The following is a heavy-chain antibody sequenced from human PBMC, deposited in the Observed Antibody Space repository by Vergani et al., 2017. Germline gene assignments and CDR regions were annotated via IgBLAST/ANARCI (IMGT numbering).Heavy chain of an antibody. CDR3: AREADYYDSSGYNWFDP. Sequence: QLQLQESGPGLVKPSETLSLTCTVSGGSISSSSYYWGWIRQPPGKGLEWIGSIYYSGSTYYNPSLKSRVTISVDTSKNQFSLKLISVTAADTAVYYCAREADYYDSSGYNWFDPWGQGTLVTVSS. D-gene: IGHD3-22*01. CDR1: GGSISSSSYY. J-gene: IGHJ5*02. CDR2: IYYSGST. V-gene: IGHV4-39*02.